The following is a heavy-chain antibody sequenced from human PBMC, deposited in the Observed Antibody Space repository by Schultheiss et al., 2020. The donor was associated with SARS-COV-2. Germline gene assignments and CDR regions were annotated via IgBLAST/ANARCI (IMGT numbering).Heavy chain of an antibody. CDR1: GFTFTSSA. Sequence: SVKVSCKASGFTFTSSAMQWVRQARGQRLEWIGWIVVGSGNTNYAQKFQERVTITRDMSTSTAYMELSSLRSEDTAVYYCATSKVSVAVAGTDYWGQGTLVTVSS. CDR2: IVVGSGNT. CDR3: ATSKVSVAVAGTDY. J-gene: IGHJ4*02. V-gene: IGHV1-58*02. D-gene: IGHD6-19*01.